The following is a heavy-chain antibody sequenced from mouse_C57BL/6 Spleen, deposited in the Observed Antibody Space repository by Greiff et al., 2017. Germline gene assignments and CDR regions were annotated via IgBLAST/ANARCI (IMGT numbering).Heavy chain of an antibody. J-gene: IGHJ4*01. CDR1: GYSITSGYD. D-gene: IGHD1-1*01. V-gene: IGHV3-1*01. CDR2: ISYSGST. CDR3: ARDYGSSYYAMDY. Sequence: VQLQQSGPGMVKPSQSLSLTCTVTGYSITSGYDWHWIRHFPGNKLEWMGYISYSGSTNYNPSLKSRISITHDTSKNHFFLKLNSVTTEDTATNYCARDYGSSYYAMDYWGQGTSVTVSS.